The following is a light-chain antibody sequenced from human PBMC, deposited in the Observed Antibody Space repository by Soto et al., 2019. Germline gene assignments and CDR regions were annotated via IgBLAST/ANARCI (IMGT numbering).Light chain of an antibody. V-gene: IGKV1-9*01. J-gene: IGKJ3*01. CDR2: GAS. CDR1: QGIINY. Sequence: IQLTQSPSSLSASMGYRVTITCRASQGIINYLAWYQQKPGKAPKLLIYGASTLQGGVPSRFSGSGSGTDFTLTVSSLQPEDLATYYCQQLFTYHPTFSPGTKVDIK. CDR3: QQLFTYHPT.